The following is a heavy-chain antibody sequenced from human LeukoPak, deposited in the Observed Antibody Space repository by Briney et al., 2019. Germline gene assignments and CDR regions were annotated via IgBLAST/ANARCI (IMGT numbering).Heavy chain of an antibody. J-gene: IGHJ4*02. CDR3: VKGIAVLRVFEY. V-gene: IGHV3-9*01. CDR1: GFTFDDYA. CDR2: IRWDGGSI. D-gene: IGHD4/OR15-4a*01. Sequence: GGSLRLSCAASGFTFDDYAMHWVRQAPGKGLEWVSGIRWDGGSIGYADSVKGRFTISRDNAKNSLYLQMNSLRAEDTALYYCVKGIAVLRVFEYWGQGNLVSVSS.